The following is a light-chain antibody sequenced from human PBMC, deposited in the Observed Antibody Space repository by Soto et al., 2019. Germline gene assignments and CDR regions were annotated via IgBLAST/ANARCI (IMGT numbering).Light chain of an antibody. J-gene: IGKJ5*01. CDR2: DAF. CDR1: QSVSRY. V-gene: IGKV3-11*01. CDR3: QQRSNWPIT. Sequence: EIVLTQSPVTLSLSPGERATLSCRASQSVSRYLAWYQQKPDQAPRLLIYDAFYRATGIPARFSGSGSGTDFTLTISSLEPEDFVVYYCQQRSNWPITFGQGTRLEIK.